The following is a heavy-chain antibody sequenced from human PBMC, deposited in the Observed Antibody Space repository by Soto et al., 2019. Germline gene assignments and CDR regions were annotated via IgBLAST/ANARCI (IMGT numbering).Heavy chain of an antibody. CDR3: DSGRGDSYGLIS. Sequence: TLSLTCAVSGVSISGGGYSWSWIRQPPGKGLEWIGYIYHSGSTYYNPSLKSRVTISVDRSKNQFSLKLSSVTAADTAVYYCDSGRGDSYGLISWGQGTLVTVSS. CDR1: GVSISGGGYS. CDR2: IYHSGST. D-gene: IGHD5-18*01. V-gene: IGHV4-30-2*01. J-gene: IGHJ5*02.